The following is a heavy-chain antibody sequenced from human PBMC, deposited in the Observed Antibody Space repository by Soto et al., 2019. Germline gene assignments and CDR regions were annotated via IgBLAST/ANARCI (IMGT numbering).Heavy chain of an antibody. V-gene: IGHV1-69*02. Sequence: SVKVSCKASGGTFSSYTISWVRQAPGQGLEWMGRIIPILGIANYAQKFQGRVTITADKSTSTAYMELSSLRSEDTAVYYCARSTCSSTSCYVNYYYYYMDVWGKGTTVTVSS. D-gene: IGHD2-2*01. J-gene: IGHJ6*03. CDR3: ARSTCSSTSCYVNYYYYYMDV. CDR1: GGTFSSYT. CDR2: IIPILGIA.